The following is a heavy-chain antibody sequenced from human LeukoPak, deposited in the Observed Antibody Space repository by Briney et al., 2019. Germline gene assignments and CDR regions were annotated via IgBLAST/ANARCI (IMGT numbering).Heavy chain of an antibody. CDR1: GGSISSYY. Sequence: PSETLSLTCTVSGGSISSYYWSWIRQPPGKGLEWIGYIYYSGSTNYNPSLKSRVTISVDRSKNQFSLKLSSVTAADTAVYYCARVPIPGRVPLWVDYWGQGTLVTVSS. V-gene: IGHV4-59*12. J-gene: IGHJ4*02. CDR2: IYYSGST. D-gene: IGHD2-21*01. CDR3: ARVPIPGRVPLWVDY.